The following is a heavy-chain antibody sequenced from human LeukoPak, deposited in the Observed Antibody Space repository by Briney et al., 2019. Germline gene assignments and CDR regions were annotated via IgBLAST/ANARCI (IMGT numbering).Heavy chain of an antibody. Sequence: GGSLRLSCAASGFTVSSNYMSWVRQAPGKGLEWVSVIYRGGGTYYADSVKGRFTISRDNSKNTLYLQMNSLRAEDTAVYYCAKEQYCSGGSCPPESYGMDVWGQGTTVTVSS. CDR3: AKEQYCSGGSCPPESYGMDV. CDR2: IYRGGGT. CDR1: GFTVSSNY. D-gene: IGHD2-15*01. J-gene: IGHJ6*02. V-gene: IGHV3-53*01.